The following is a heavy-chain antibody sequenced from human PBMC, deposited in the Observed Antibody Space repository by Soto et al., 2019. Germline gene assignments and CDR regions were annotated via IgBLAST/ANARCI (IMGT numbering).Heavy chain of an antibody. CDR2: IIPIFGTA. CDR1: GGTFSSYA. CDR3: AREPPGFGDLLGLGGGYYYGMDV. V-gene: IGHV1-69*06. Sequence: QVQLVQSGAEVKKPGSSVKVSCKASGGTFSSYAISWVRQAPGQGLEWMGGIIPIFGTANYAQKFQGRVTITADKSTSTDDLELRSLRSEDTAFYYCAREPPGFGDLLGLGGGYYYGMDVWGQGTTVTVSS. J-gene: IGHJ6*02. D-gene: IGHD3-10*01.